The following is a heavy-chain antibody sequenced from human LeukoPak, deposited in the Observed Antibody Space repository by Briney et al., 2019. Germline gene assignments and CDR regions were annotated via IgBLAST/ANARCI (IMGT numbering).Heavy chain of an antibody. CDR2: ISSSSSFI. J-gene: IGHJ4*02. Sequence: PGGSLRLSCAASGFTFSRYSMNWVRQAPGKGLEWVSSISSSSSFIYYADSVKGRFTISRDNAKNSLYLQMNSLRAEDTAVYYCARDSPLGSCSTISCPHLDYWGQGTLVTVSS. CDR3: ARDSPLGSCSTISCPHLDY. V-gene: IGHV3-21*01. D-gene: IGHD2-2*01. CDR1: GFTFSRYS.